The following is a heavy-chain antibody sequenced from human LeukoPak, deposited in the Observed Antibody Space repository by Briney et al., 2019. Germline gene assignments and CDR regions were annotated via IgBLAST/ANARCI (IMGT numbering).Heavy chain of an antibody. Sequence: PGGSLRLSCAASGFTFSSYAMSWVRQAPGRGLEWVSAISGSGGSTYYADSVKGRFTISRDNSKNSLYLQMNSLRAEDTALYYCAKDYGEYCSGGSCYPYYFDYWGQGTLVTASS. CDR3: AKDYGEYCSGGSCYPYYFDY. CDR1: GFTFSSYA. CDR2: ISGSGGST. D-gene: IGHD2-15*01. J-gene: IGHJ4*02. V-gene: IGHV3-23*01.